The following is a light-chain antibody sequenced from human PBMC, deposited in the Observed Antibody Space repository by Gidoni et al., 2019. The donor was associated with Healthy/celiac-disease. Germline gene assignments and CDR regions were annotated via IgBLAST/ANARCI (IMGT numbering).Light chain of an antibody. Sequence: HSVLTQPSSVSRAPGQRVTISCTGSSSNIGAGYDVHWYQHLPGTAPKLLIYGNSNRPSGVPNRFSGSKSGTSASLAITGLQAEDEADYYCQSYDSSLSAFVVFGGGTKLTVL. CDR2: GNS. CDR1: SSNIGAGYD. J-gene: IGLJ2*01. CDR3: QSYDSSLSAFVV. V-gene: IGLV1-40*01.